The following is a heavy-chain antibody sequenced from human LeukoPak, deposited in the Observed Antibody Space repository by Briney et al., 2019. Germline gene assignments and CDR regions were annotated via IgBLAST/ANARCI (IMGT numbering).Heavy chain of an antibody. CDR2: INAGNGNT. Sequence: ASVKVSCKASGYTFTSYAMHWVRQAPGQRLEWMGWINAGNGNTKYSQKFQGRVTITRDTSASTAYMELSSLRSEDTAVYYCARGRRYYDILTGYPPPPRDYYYYGMDVWGQGTTVTVSS. CDR1: GYTFTSYA. V-gene: IGHV1-3*01. D-gene: IGHD3-9*01. CDR3: ARGRRYYDILTGYPPPPRDYYYYGMDV. J-gene: IGHJ6*02.